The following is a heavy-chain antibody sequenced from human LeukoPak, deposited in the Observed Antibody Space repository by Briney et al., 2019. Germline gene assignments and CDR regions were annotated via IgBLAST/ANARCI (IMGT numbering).Heavy chain of an antibody. CDR1: GFTFNNFA. CDR3: AKRRYDSSGYFDY. J-gene: IGHJ4*02. CDR2: ITGSSGAT. Sequence: GGSLRLSCAASGFTFNNFAMSWVRQAPGKGLEWVSAITGSSGATDYAGSVKGRFTISRDNLKNMLHLEMNSLRVEDTAIYYCAKRRYDSSGYFDYWGRGTLVTVSS. D-gene: IGHD3-22*01. V-gene: IGHV3-23*01.